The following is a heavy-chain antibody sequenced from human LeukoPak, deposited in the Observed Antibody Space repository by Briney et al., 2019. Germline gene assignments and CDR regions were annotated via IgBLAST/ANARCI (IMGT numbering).Heavy chain of an antibody. CDR2: INPNSGGT. CDR1: GYTFTGYY. J-gene: IGHJ4*02. Sequence: ASVKVSCKASGYTFTGYYMHWVRQAPGQGLEWMGWINPNSGGTNYAQKFQGRVTMTRDTSISTAYMELSRLRSDDTAVYYCARVDYYDSSGYYSDWGQGTLVTVSS. CDR3: ARVDYYDSSGYYSD. V-gene: IGHV1-2*02. D-gene: IGHD3-22*01.